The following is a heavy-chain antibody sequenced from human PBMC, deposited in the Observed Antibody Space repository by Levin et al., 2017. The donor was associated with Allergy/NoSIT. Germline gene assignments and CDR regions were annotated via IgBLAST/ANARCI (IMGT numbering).Heavy chain of an antibody. CDR1: GFTFSSYS. CDR3: ARAEGLVRYYYYYMDV. CDR2: ISSSSSTI. V-gene: IGHV3-48*02. D-gene: IGHD6-19*01. Sequence: GGSLRLSCAASGFTFSSYSMNWVRQAPGKGLEWVSYISSSSSTIYYADSVKGRFTISRDNAKNSLYLQMNSLRDEDTAVYYCARAEGLVRYYYYYMDVWGKGTTVTVSS. J-gene: IGHJ6*03.